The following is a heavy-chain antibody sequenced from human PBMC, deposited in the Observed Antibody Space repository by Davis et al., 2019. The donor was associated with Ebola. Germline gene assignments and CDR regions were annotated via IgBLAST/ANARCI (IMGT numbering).Heavy chain of an antibody. D-gene: IGHD6-13*01. Sequence: SGPTLVKPTQTLMLTCTFSVFSLSPTGVGVGWIRQPPGKALDCLALIYWDDGKRYSPSLKTRLTITKDTSKNQVVLTMTNMDPVDTAPYYCAHSPAAAGTFDPWGQGTLVTVSS. V-gene: IGHV2-5*02. CDR1: VFSLSPTGVG. J-gene: IGHJ5*02. CDR3: AHSPAAAGTFDP. CDR2: IYWDDGK.